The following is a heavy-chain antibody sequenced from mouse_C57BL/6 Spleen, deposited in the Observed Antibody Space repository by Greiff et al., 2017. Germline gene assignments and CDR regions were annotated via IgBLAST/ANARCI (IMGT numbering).Heavy chain of an antibody. V-gene: IGHV1-61*01. CDR1: GYTFTSYW. D-gene: IGHD3-2*02. CDR3: AYSSGEVDY. CDR2: IYPSDSET. Sequence: QVQLKQPGAELVRPGSSVKLSCKASGYTFTSYWMDWVKQRPGQGLEWIGNIYPSDSETHYNQKFKDKATLTVDKSSSTAYMQLSSLTSEDSAVYYCAYSSGEVDYWGQGTTLTVSS. J-gene: IGHJ2*01.